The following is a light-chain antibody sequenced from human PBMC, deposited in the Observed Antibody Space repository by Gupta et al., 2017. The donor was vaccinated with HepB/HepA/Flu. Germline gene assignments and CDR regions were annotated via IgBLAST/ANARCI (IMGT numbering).Light chain of an antibody. CDR3: SSYTFTSTLVV. V-gene: IGLV2-14*01. CDR1: NSDY. CDR2: NVF. J-gene: IGLJ2*01. Sequence: QSALAHPASVSGSPGQSITISCTGTNSDYVSWYQQYPGKAPKLLLYNVFDRPSGVSHRFSGSKSGNTASLTISGLQAEDEANYYCSSYTFTSTLVVFGGGTHLTVL.